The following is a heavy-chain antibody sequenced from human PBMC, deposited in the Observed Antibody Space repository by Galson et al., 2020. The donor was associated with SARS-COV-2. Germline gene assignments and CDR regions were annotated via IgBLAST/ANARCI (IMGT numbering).Heavy chain of an antibody. CDR1: GFTFSSYW. CDR3: ARGEFLGYYYGMDV. J-gene: IGHJ6*02. V-gene: IGHV3-7*01. D-gene: IGHD3-10*01. CDR2: IKHDGSEK. Sequence: GGSLRLSCAASGFTFSSYWISWVRQAPGKGLEWEANIKHDGSEKYYVDSVKGRFTISRDNDKNSLYLQMNSLRAEDTAVYYCARGEFLGYYYGMDVWGQGTTVTVSS.